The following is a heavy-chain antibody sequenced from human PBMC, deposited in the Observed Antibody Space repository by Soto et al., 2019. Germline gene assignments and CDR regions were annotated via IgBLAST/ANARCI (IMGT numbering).Heavy chain of an antibody. CDR3: AHSLAASNYVDYEPINSFDY. D-gene: IGHD4-17*01. J-gene: IGHJ4*02. Sequence: QITLKESGPTLVKPTQTLTLTCTFSGFSLSTSGVGVGWIRQPPGKALEWLALIYWDDDKRYGPSLKSRLTITKYTSKNQVVLTMTNMDPVDTATYYCAHSLAASNYVDYEPINSFDYWGQGTLVTVSS. V-gene: IGHV2-5*05. CDR1: GFSLSTSGVG. CDR2: IYWDDDK.